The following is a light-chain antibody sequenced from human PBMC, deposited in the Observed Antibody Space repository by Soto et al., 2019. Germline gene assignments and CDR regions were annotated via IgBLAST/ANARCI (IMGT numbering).Light chain of an antibody. J-gene: IGKJ1*01. Sequence: EMVMTQSPATLSVSTGERVTLSCRASQSVSSNLAWYQQKPGQAPRLLIYGASTRATGIPARFSGSGSGTEFTLTISSLQSEDFAVYYCQQYYIYSWTFGQGTKVEIK. CDR2: GAS. CDR3: QQYYIYSWT. V-gene: IGKV3-15*01. CDR1: QSVSSN.